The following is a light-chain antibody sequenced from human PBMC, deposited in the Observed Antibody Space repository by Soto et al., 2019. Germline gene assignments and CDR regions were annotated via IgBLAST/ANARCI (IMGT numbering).Light chain of an antibody. V-gene: IGLV2-8*01. CDR2: EVT. J-gene: IGLJ1*01. Sequence: QSVLTQSPSASGSPGQSVTISCTGSSSDVGVFYYVSLYRQHPGKAPNLMIYEVTKRPSGVPYRFSGSRSGNTASLTVSGLQAEDEADYYCSSYAGSNNYVFGTGTKVTVL. CDR1: SSDVGVFYY. CDR3: SSYAGSNNYV.